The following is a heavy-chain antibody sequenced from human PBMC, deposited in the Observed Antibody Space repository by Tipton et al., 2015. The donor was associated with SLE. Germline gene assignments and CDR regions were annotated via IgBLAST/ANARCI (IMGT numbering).Heavy chain of an antibody. CDR1: GASISTEGYS. CDR2: IFHTGSA. V-gene: IGHV4-30-2*01. CDR3: ARDGPASWGYGLWSGYLDL. Sequence: TLSLTCVVSGASISTEGYSWSWIRQPPGKGLEWIGYIFHTGSAYYNPSLRSRLTISLDRSNNQFSLKVNSMTAADTAVYYCARDGPASWGYGLWSGYLDLWGQGTLVTVSS. J-gene: IGHJ4*02. D-gene: IGHD3-3*01.